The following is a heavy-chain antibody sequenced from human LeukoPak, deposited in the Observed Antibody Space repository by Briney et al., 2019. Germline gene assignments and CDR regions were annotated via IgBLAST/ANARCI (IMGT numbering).Heavy chain of an antibody. CDR2: ISSSSSYI. Sequence: GGSLRLSCAASGFTFSSYSMNWVRQAPGKGLEWVSSISSSSSYIYYADSVKGRFTISRDNAKNSLYLQMNSLRAEDTAVYYCARDGLDSSSWHGGRFTKTNYYYYYMDVWGKGTTVTVSS. CDR3: ARDGLDSSSWHGGRFTKTNYYYYYMDV. CDR1: GFTFSSYS. J-gene: IGHJ6*03. D-gene: IGHD6-13*01. V-gene: IGHV3-21*01.